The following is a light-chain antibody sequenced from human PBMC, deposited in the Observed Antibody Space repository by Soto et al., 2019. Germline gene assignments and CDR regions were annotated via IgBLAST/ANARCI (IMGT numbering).Light chain of an antibody. J-gene: IGLJ2*01. V-gene: IGLV1-40*01. CDR3: QSYDSSLSGHVV. CDR2: GNN. Sequence: QSVLTQPPSVSGAPGQRVTISCTGSSSNIGAGYDVYWYQQHPGTAPKLIIYGNNNRPAGVPDRFSGSKSGTSASLAITGLQAEDETDYYCQSYDSSLSGHVVFGGGTQLTVL. CDR1: SSNIGAGYD.